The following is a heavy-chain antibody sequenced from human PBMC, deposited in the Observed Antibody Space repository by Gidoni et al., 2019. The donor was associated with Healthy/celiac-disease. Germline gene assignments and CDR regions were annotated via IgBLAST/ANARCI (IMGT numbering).Heavy chain of an antibody. CDR2: ISCSGGST. D-gene: IGHD3-22*01. Sequence: EVQLLESGGGLVQPGGSLRLSCAASGFTFGSYAMSWVRPAPGKGLEWVSAISCSGGSTYYADSVKGRFTISRDNSKNTLYLQMNSLRAEDTAVYYCAKVGTYYYDSSGYYYWGQGTLVTVSS. V-gene: IGHV3-23*01. CDR1: GFTFGSYA. CDR3: AKVGTYYYDSSGYYY. J-gene: IGHJ4*02.